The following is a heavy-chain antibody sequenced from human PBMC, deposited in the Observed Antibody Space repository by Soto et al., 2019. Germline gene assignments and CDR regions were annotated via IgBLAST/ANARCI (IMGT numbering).Heavy chain of an antibody. D-gene: IGHD3-22*01. CDR1: GFTFSNAW. V-gene: IGHV3-15*01. CDR2: IKSKTDGGTT. Sequence: GGSLRLSCAASGFTFSNAWMSWVRQAPGKGLEWVGRIKSKTDGGTTDYAAPVKGRFTISRDNSKNTLYLQMNSLRAEDTAVYYCAKGGYYYDSSGYRYWGQGTLVTVSS. CDR3: AKGGYYYDSSGYRY. J-gene: IGHJ4*02.